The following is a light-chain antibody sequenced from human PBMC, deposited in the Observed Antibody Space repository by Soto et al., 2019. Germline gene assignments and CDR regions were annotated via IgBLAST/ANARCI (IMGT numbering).Light chain of an antibody. J-gene: IGKJ1*01. CDR3: QQYGRSQT. CDR2: GAS. V-gene: IGKV3-20*01. Sequence: EILFTQSPGTLSLSPGERATLSCRASQSVSSSYLAWYQQKPGKARRLLIYGASSRATGIPDRLSGSGSGTDFTLTISSLQSEDFALYYCQQYGRSQTFGQGTKVDIK. CDR1: QSVSSSY.